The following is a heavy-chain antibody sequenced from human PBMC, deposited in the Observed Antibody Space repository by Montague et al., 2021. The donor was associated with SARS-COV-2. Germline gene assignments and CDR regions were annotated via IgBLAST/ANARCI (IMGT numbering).Heavy chain of an antibody. CDR3: AADLGPYDILTGYGVDYYYYGMDV. D-gene: IGHD3-9*01. CDR2: IVVGSGNT. Sequence: SVKVSCKASGFTFTSSAVQWVRQARGQRLEWIGWIVVGSGNTNYAQKFQERVTITRDMSTSTAYMELSSLRSEDTAVYYCAADLGPYDILTGYGVDYYYYGMDVWGQGTTVTVS. CDR1: GFTFTSSA. J-gene: IGHJ6*02. V-gene: IGHV1-58*01.